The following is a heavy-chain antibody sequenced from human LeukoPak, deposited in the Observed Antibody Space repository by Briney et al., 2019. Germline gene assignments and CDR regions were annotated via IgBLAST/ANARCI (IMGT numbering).Heavy chain of an antibody. J-gene: IGHJ3*02. V-gene: IGHV4-59*01. CDR3: AREMGQYQLLYPYAFDI. CDR2: IYYSGST. CDR1: GGSTSSYY. Sequence: PSETLSLTCTVSGGSTSSYYWSWIRQPPGKGLEWIGYIYYSGSTNYNPSLKSRVTISVDTSKNQFSLKLSSVTAADTAVYYCAREMGQYQLLYPYAFDIWGQGTMVTVSS. D-gene: IGHD2-2*02.